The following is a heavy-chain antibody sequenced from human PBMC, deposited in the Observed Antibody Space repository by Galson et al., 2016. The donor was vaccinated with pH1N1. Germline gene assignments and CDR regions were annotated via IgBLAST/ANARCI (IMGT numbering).Heavy chain of an antibody. V-gene: IGHV3-23*05. CDR1: GFTLSRYP. CDR2: LHNGNT. Sequence: SLRLSCAASGFTLSRYPISWVRQAPGKGLEWVSALHNGNTYNAESVKGRFTISRDNSKNTLYLHMNTLRAEDTAVYYCANVDWNYPGGVWGQGTTVTVSS. CDR3: ANVDWNYPGGV. J-gene: IGHJ6*02. D-gene: IGHD1-7*01.